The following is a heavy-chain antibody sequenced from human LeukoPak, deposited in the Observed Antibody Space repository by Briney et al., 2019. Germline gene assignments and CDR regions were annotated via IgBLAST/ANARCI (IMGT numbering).Heavy chain of an antibody. CDR1: GFTFSNYN. J-gene: IGHJ4*02. Sequence: GGSLRLSCAASGFTFSNYNMNWVRQAPGKGLEWVSYISSSGSSIEYADSVKGRFTISRDDARNSLYLQMNGLRAEDTAVYYCVSALILGTTDWGQGTLVTVSP. CDR3: VSALILGTTD. CDR2: ISSSGSSI. D-gene: IGHD7-27*01. V-gene: IGHV3-48*01.